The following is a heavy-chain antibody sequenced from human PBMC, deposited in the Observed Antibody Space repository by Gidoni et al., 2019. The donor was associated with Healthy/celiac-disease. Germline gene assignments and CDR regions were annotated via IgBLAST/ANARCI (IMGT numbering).Heavy chain of an antibody. CDR2: ISYDGSNK. CDR3: ARDGVAAAGTGINMDV. CDR1: GFTFRSYA. D-gene: IGHD6-13*01. V-gene: IGHV3-30-3*01. Sequence: QVQLVESGGGVVQPGRSLRLSCAASGFTFRSYAMHWVRQAPGKGLEWVAVISYDGSNKYYADSVKGRFTISRDNSKNTLYLQMNSLRAEDTAVYYCARDGVAAAGTGINMDVWGKGTTVTVSS. J-gene: IGHJ6*03.